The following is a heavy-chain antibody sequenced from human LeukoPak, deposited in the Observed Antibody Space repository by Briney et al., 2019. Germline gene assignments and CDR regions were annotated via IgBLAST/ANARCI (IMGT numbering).Heavy chain of an antibody. CDR1: GFTFSDYY. Sequence: QAGGSLRLSCAASGFTFSDYYMSWIRQAPGKGLEWVSAISGSGGSTYYADSVKGRFTISRDNSKNTLYLQMNSLRAEDTAVYYCAKDRLTVSTYNWFDPWGQGTLVTVSS. CDR3: AKDRLTVSTYNWFDP. D-gene: IGHD4-11*01. CDR2: ISGSGGST. V-gene: IGHV3-23*01. J-gene: IGHJ5*02.